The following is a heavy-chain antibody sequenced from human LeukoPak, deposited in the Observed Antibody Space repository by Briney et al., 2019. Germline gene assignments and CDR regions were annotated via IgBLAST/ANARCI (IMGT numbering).Heavy chain of an antibody. Sequence: SETLSLTCDVSGGSVRSYWWGWVRQPAGKGLEWLGRIYSTGSTRFNPSLKSRLTLSIDTSTNQFSLKLTSVTAADTAVYFCARQGYTVSYYFLDYWSQGTLVTVSS. CDR1: GGSVRSYW. V-gene: IGHV4-4*07. CDR2: IYSTGST. J-gene: IGHJ4*02. CDR3: ARQGYTVSYYFLDY. D-gene: IGHD1-26*01.